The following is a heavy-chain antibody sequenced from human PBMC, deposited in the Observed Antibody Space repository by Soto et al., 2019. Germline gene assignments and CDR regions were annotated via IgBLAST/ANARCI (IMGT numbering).Heavy chain of an antibody. CDR1: GGSISSYY. CDR3: ARPLAAEVFDY. Sequence: SETLSLTCTVSGGSISSYYWSWIRQPPGKGLEWIGYIYYSGSTNYNPSLKSRVTISVDTSKNQFSLKLSSVTAADTAVYYCARPLAAEVFDYRGQGTLVTVFS. J-gene: IGHJ4*02. CDR2: IYYSGST. V-gene: IGHV4-59*01. D-gene: IGHD6-25*01.